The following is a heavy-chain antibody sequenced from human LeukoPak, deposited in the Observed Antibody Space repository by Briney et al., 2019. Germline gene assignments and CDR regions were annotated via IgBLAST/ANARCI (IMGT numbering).Heavy chain of an antibody. J-gene: IGHJ4*02. CDR1: GMTFSNYW. CDR3: AREIQAPGKTHDY. V-gene: IGHV3-7*01. CDR2: INQDESEK. Sequence: GGSLRLSCAVSGMTFSNYWMSWFRQTPGKGLEWVATINQDESEKYYLDSVKGRFTISRDNAKNTLYLQMDSLRADDTALYYCAREIQAPGKTHDYWGQGTLVTVSS.